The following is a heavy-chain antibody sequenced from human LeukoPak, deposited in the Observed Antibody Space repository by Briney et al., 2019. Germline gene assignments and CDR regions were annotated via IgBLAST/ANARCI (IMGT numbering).Heavy chain of an antibody. CDR1: GFTFSSYA. V-gene: IGHV3-23*01. CDR2: ISGSGGST. D-gene: IGHD6-6*01. Sequence: GSLRLSCAASGFTFSSYAMTWVRQAPGKGLEWVSVISGSGGSTYYGDSVKGRFTISRDNSKNTLYLQMNSLRAEDTAVYYCAKSVLDYYYYMDVWGKGTTVTVSS. CDR3: AKSVLDYYYYMDV. J-gene: IGHJ6*03.